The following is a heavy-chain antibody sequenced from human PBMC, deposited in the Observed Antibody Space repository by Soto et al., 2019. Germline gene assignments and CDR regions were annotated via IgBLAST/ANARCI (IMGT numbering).Heavy chain of an antibody. J-gene: IGHJ6*02. CDR1: GGTFSSYA. Sequence: SVKVSCKASGGTFSSYAISWVRQAPGQGLEWMGGIIPIFGTANYAQKFQGRVTITADESTSTAYMELSSLRSEDTAVYYCARGGAGCSGGSCYQPHYYYYGMDVWGQGTTVTVS. CDR2: IIPIFGTA. D-gene: IGHD2-15*01. CDR3: ARGGAGCSGGSCYQPHYYYYGMDV. V-gene: IGHV1-69*13.